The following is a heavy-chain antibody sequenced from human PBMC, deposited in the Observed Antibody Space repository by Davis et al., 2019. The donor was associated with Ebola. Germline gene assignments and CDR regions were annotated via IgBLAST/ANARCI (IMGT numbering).Heavy chain of an antibody. CDR3: ARVRGIGTDYYYYGMDV. J-gene: IGHJ6*04. CDR1: GYTFTSYG. V-gene: IGHV1-18*01. D-gene: IGHD1-14*01. Sequence: ASVKVSCKASGYTFTSYGISWVRQAPGQGLEWMGWISAYNGNTDYAQKLQGRVTMTIDTSTSTAYMELRSLRSEDTAVYYCARVRGIGTDYYYYGMDVWGKGTTVTVSS. CDR2: ISAYNGNT.